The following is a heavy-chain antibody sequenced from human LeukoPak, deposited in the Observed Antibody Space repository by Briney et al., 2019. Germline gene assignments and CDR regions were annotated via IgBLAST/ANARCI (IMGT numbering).Heavy chain of an antibody. CDR1: GYSFTSYW. D-gene: IGHD6-6*01. CDR2: IYPGDSDT. CDR3: ARELDSSSSGAYYFDY. V-gene: IGHV5-51*01. J-gene: IGHJ4*02. Sequence: GESLKISCKGSGYSFTSYWIAWVRQMPGKGLEWMGIIYPGDSDTRYSPSFQGQVTISADKSISTAYLQWSSLKASDTAMYYCARELDSSSSGAYYFDYWGQGTLVTLSS.